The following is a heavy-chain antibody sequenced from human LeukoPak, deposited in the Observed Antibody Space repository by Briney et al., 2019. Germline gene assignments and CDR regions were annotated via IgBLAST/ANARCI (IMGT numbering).Heavy chain of an antibody. CDR2: IYHSGST. J-gene: IGHJ5*02. V-gene: IGHV4-30-2*01. CDR3: ARAQAAAGGSVSFDP. D-gene: IGHD6-13*01. Sequence: PSQTLSLTCTVSGGSISSGGYYWSWIRQPPGKGLEWIGYIYHSGSTYYNPSLRCRVTISVDKSKNQFSLKLSSVTAADTAVYCCARAQAAAGGSVSFDPWGQGTLVTVSS. CDR1: GGSISSGGYY.